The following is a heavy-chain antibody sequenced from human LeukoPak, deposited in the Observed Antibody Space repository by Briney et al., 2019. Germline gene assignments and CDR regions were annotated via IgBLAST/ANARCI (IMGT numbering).Heavy chain of an antibody. CDR2: ISGSSSTI. CDR3: ASLPITMVAI. CDR1: GFTFSSYS. J-gene: IGHJ4*02. V-gene: IGHV3-48*01. D-gene: IGHD3-10*01. Sequence: GGSLRLSCAASGFTFSSYSMNWVRQAPGKGLEWVSHISGSSSTIYYADSVKGRFTISRDNVKNSLYLQMNSLSAEDTAVYYCASLPITMVAIWGQGTLVTVSS.